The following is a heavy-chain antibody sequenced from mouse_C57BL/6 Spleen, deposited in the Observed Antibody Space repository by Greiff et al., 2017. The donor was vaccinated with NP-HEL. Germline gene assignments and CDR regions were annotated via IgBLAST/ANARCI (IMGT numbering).Heavy chain of an antibody. Sequence: VQLQQPGAELVKPGASVKMSCKASGYTFTSYWITWVKQRPGQGLEWIGDIYPGSGSTNYNEKFKSKATLTVDTSSSTAYMQLSSLTSEDSAVYYCARDYDYPYYFDYWGQGTTLTVSS. V-gene: IGHV1-55*01. CDR2: IYPGSGST. D-gene: IGHD2-4*01. CDR3: ARDYDYPYYFDY. CDR1: GYTFTSYW. J-gene: IGHJ2*01.